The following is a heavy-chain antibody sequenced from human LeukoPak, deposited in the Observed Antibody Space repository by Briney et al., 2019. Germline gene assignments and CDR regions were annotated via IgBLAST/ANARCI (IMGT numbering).Heavy chain of an antibody. CDR2: IKSKTDGGTT. CDR3: TTLPYYYDSSGYYFDY. D-gene: IGHD3-22*01. CDR1: GFTVSSNY. V-gene: IGHV3-15*01. Sequence: GGSLRLSCAASGFTVSSNYMNWVRQAPGKGLEWVGCIKSKTDGGTTDHAAPVKGRFTISRDDSKNTLYLQMNSLKTEDTAVYYCTTLPYYYDSSGYYFDYWGQGTLVTVSS. J-gene: IGHJ4*02.